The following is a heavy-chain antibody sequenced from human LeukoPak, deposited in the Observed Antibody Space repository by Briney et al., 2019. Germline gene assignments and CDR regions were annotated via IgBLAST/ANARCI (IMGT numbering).Heavy chain of an antibody. CDR3: AKDLKYCSSATCYAAFDC. D-gene: IGHD2-2*01. Sequence: GGSLRLSCAASGFTFSSYGMIWVRQAPGKGLEWVSGISGSGGSTYYADSVKGGFTISRDNTKNTLYLQKNSRRAEDTAVYYCAKDLKYCSSATCYAAFDCWGQGTLVTVSS. CDR2: ISGSGGST. V-gene: IGHV3-23*01. J-gene: IGHJ4*02. CDR1: GFTFSSYG.